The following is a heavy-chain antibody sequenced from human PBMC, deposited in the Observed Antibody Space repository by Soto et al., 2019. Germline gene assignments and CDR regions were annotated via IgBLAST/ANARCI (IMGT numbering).Heavy chain of an antibody. CDR1: GFTFRTYA. J-gene: IGHJ4*02. D-gene: IGHD5-12*01. V-gene: IGHV3-66*01. Sequence: PGGSLRLSCAASGFTFRTYAMSWVRQAPGKGLEWVSIICGGGTTYYAASVKGRFTISRDNSKNTLYLQMNSLRAEDTAVYYCATGNSGYDPYFDYWGQGTLVTVSS. CDR3: ATGNSGYDPYFDY. CDR2: ICGGGTT.